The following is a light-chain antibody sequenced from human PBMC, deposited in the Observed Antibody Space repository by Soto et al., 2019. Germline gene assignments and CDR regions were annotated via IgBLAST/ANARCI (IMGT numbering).Light chain of an antibody. CDR2: DVT. Sequence: QSALTQPASVSGSPGRSITISCIGSSSDVGGYQYVSWYQHHPGRAPKLIIYDVTNRPSGVSRRFSGSKSGNSASLTISGLQADDEAHYYCSSHTISSTIFGGGTKLTVL. V-gene: IGLV2-14*03. CDR1: SSDVGGYQY. J-gene: IGLJ2*01. CDR3: SSHTISSTI.